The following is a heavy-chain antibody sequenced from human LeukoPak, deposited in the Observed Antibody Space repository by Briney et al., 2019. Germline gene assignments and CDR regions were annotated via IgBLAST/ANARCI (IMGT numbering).Heavy chain of an antibody. CDR1: GGSINNYY. CDR2: IYYSGST. J-gene: IGHJ4*02. D-gene: IGHD6-19*01. V-gene: IGHV4-59*08. CDR3: ARGIGWYYY. Sequence: PSETLSLTCTVSGGSINNYYWSWIRQPPGKGLEWIGYIYYSGSTNYNPSLKSRVTISVDTSKNQLSLKLGSVTAADTAVYYCARGIGWYYYRGQGTLVTVSS.